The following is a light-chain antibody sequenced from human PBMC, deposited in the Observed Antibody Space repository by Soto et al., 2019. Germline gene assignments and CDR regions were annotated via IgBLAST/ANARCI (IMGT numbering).Light chain of an antibody. V-gene: IGKV1-5*03. J-gene: IGKJ1*01. CDR3: QQYNTYWT. CDR1: QSISTW. CDR2: KAS. Sequence: DIQMTQSPSTLSASVGDRVTITCRASQSISTWLAWYQQKAGKVPKLLIYKASSLESGVPSRFSGSGSGTEFTITISSLEPDDFATYYCQQYNTYWTFGQGTKVEIK.